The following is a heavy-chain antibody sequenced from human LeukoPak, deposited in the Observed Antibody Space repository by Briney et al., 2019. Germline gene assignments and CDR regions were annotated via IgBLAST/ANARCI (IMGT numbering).Heavy chain of an antibody. CDR1: RFTFSRSA. CDR2: ISASVRGS. D-gene: IGHD6-19*01. CDR3: AAGSGWYDY. Sequence: GGSLRLSCVASRFTFSRSAMTWVRPAPGKGREWVSTISASVRGSYSAHSVNGRFTLSRDNSKDTLFLQMNSLRAEDTAIYYCAAGSGWYDYWGQGTLVTVSS. V-gene: IGHV3-23*01. J-gene: IGHJ4*02.